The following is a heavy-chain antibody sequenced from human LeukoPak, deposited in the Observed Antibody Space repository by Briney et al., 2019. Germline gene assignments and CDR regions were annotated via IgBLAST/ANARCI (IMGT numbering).Heavy chain of an antibody. CDR1: GDSVSRPY. D-gene: IGHD1-1*01. J-gene: IGHJ4*02. Sequence: PSETLSLTCSVSGDSVSRPYWSWLRQPPRRGLEWMGYIHSSGIINYNPSLQGRVTIALDTSTTHTSLPQRSATAADTALYYCTKDAGRGRWNDVWGQGALGTVS. V-gene: IGHV4-4*08. CDR3: TKDAGRGRWNDV. CDR2: IHSSGII.